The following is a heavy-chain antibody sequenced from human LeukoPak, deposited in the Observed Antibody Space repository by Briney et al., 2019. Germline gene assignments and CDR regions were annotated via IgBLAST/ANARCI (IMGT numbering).Heavy chain of an antibody. V-gene: IGHV1-69*05. CDR2: IIPIFGTA. CDR1: GGTFSSYA. CDR3: ARDPLRNYGGGTFDY. J-gene: IGHJ4*02. D-gene: IGHD4-23*01. Sequence: SVKVSCKASGGTFSSYAISWVQQAPGQGLEWMGRIIPIFGTANYAQKFQGRVTITTDESTSTAYMELSSLRSEDTAVYYCARDPLRNYGGGTFDYWGQGTLVTVSS.